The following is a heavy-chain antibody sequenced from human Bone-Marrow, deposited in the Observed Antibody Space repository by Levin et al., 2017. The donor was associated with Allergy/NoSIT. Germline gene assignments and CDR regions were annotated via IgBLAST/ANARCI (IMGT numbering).Heavy chain of an antibody. J-gene: IGHJ6*02. V-gene: IGHV1-69*06. CDR2: IIPIFGTA. CDR1: GGTFSSYA. D-gene: IGHD2-2*01. Sequence: ASVKVSCKASGGTFSSYAISWVRQAPGQGLEWMGGIIPIFGTANYAQKFQGRVTITADKSTSTAYMELSSLRSEDTAVYYCARDLLVSTNGTEMKDIVVVPAAIGLYYYYGMDVWGQGTTVTVSS. CDR3: ARDLLVSTNGTEMKDIVVVPAAIGLYYYYGMDV.